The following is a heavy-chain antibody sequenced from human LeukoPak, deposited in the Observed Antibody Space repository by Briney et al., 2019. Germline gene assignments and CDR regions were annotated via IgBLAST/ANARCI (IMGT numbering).Heavy chain of an antibody. V-gene: IGHV4-4*07. CDR3: ARGGYGAAARNWFDP. D-gene: IGHD2-2*01. J-gene: IGHJ5*02. CDR1: GGSISSYY. CDR2: IYTSGST. Sequence: PSETLSLTCTVSGGSISSYYWSWIRQPAGKGLEWIGRIYTSGSTNYNPSLKSRVTISVDTSKNQFSLKLRSVTAADTAVYYCARGGYGAAARNWFDPWGQGTLVTVSS.